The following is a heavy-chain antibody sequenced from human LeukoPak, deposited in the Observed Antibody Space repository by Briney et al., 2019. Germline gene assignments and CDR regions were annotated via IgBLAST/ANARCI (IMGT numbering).Heavy chain of an antibody. CDR2: INHSGST. CDR1: GGSFSGYY. D-gene: IGHD1-26*01. V-gene: IGHV4-34*01. CDR3: ARIRSRKWGFDY. J-gene: IGHJ4*02. Sequence: SETLSLTCAVYGGSFSGYYWSWIRQPPGKGLEWIGEINHSGSTNYNPSLKSRVTISVDTSKNQFSLKLSSVTAANTAVYYCARIRSRKWGFDYWGQGTLVTVSS.